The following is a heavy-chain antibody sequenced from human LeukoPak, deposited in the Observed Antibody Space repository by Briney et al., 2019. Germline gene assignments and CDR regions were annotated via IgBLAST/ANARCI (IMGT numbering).Heavy chain of an antibody. D-gene: IGHD3-22*01. CDR3: AHRFKSPYDSSVGGYFEY. V-gene: IGHV2-5*01. CDR1: GELLSTRAMG. CDR2: IYRNDDK. J-gene: IGHJ4*02. Sequence: SGPTLVQLTRTRTLPRSFSGELLSTRAMGVAWIRQPPGKALEWLALIYRNDDKSYSPSMQTRLTAMKNTSKNQVVFVMTNMDPGDTATYYCAHRFKSPYDSSVGGYFEYWGQGTLVTVSS.